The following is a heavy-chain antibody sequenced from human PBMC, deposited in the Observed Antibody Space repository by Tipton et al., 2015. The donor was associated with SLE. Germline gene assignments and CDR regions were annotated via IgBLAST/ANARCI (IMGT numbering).Heavy chain of an antibody. CDR3: ARDRWGSGWSDY. D-gene: IGHD6-19*01. CDR2: IYSGGST. Sequence: GSLRLSCAASGFTVSSNYMSWVRQAPGKGLEWVSVIYSGGSTYYADSVKGRFTISRDNAKNSLYLQMNSLRAEDTAVYYCARDRWGSGWSDYWGQGTLVTVSS. J-gene: IGHJ4*02. CDR1: GFTVSSNY. V-gene: IGHV3-66*01.